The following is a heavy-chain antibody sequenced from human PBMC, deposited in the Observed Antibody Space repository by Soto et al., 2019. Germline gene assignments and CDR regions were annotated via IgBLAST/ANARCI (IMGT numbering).Heavy chain of an antibody. CDR2: LNPDSGAT. CDR3: AIGGGQIYYQGMDV. V-gene: IGHV1-2*02. D-gene: IGHD3-10*01. Sequence: ASVKVSCKASGYTFTDYYIHWVRQAPGHGLQWMGWLNPDSGATNYAQNFQGRVTMTRDTSISTAYMELTSLRADDAAVYYCAIGGGQIYYQGMDVWGQGTTVTVSS. J-gene: IGHJ6*02. CDR1: GYTFTDYY.